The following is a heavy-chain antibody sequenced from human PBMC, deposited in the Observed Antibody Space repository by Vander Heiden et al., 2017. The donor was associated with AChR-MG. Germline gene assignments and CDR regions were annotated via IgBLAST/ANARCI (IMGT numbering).Heavy chain of an antibody. CDR3: ARERLREVFDI. D-gene: IGHD6-25*01. J-gene: IGHJ3*02. V-gene: IGHV3-53*01. CDR1: GLNFISNY. Sequence: EVQLVESGGGLIQPGGSLSIPCAASGLNFISNYMSWVRQAPGKGLEWVSTTYSGGSTTYADAVKGRFTISRDNSKNTLYLQMNSLRAEDTAVYYCARERLREVFDIWGQGTMVTVSS. CDR2: TYSGGST.